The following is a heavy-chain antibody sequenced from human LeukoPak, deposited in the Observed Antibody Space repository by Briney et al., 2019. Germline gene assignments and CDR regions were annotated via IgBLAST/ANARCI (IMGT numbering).Heavy chain of an antibody. Sequence: PGGSLRLSCAASGFTFSSYAMSWVRQAPGKGLEWVSAISGSGGSTYYADSVKGRFTISRDDAKNSLYLQVNSLRAEGMALYYCAKEAVDGTYFDYWGQGTLVTVSS. D-gene: IGHD6-19*01. CDR2: ISGSGGST. V-gene: IGHV3-23*01. CDR1: GFTFSSYA. CDR3: AKEAVDGTYFDY. J-gene: IGHJ4*02.